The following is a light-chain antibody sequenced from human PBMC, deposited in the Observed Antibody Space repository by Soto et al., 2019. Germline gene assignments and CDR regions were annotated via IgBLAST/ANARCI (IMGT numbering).Light chain of an antibody. V-gene: IGKV3-20*01. CDR3: HHYGYGADT. Sequence: ELVLTQSPGTLSLSPGERATLSCRANENVRNNSLAWYQQQPGQPPRLLIFGASSRATGIPDRFTGIGSGADFSLAISRLEPEDSAVYFCHHYGYGADTFGQGTKLEI. J-gene: IGKJ2*01. CDR2: GAS. CDR1: ENVRNNS.